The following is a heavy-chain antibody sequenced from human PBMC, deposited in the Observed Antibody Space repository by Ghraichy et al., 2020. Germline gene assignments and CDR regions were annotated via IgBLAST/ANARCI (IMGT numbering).Heavy chain of an antibody. CDR3: ARNKTGNLSGWFDP. CDR2: IYNSVST. Sequence: NLSLTCTVSGGSISSYSDYWGWLRQPPGKGPEWIGSIYNSVSTHYNPSLKSRVTISIDTSKDQFSLRLTSVTAADTAIYYCARNKTGNLSGWFDPWGQGSLAIVSS. CDR1: GGSISSYSDY. D-gene: IGHD1-14*01. V-gene: IGHV4-39*01. J-gene: IGHJ5*02.